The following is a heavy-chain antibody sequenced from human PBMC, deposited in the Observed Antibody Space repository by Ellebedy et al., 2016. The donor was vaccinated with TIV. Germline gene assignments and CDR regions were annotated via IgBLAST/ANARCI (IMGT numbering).Heavy chain of an antibody. CDR2: ISSTGSRT. Sequence: GESLKISCAASGFTFSSYAMSWVRQAPGKGLEWVSTISSTGSRTYYADSVEGRFIISRDNSKNTLYLQMNSLRVEDTAVYYCARDAAGNGGKLDYWGQGALVTVSS. V-gene: IGHV3-23*01. CDR3: ARDAAGNGGKLDY. D-gene: IGHD4-23*01. CDR1: GFTFSSYA. J-gene: IGHJ4*02.